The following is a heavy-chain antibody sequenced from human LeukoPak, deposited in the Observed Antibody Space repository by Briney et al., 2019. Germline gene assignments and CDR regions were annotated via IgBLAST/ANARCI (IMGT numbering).Heavy chain of an antibody. J-gene: IGHJ5*02. CDR1: GFTFSSYG. CDR3: AKDPRGSLWFGEGDYNWFDP. V-gene: IGHV3-30*02. CDR2: IRYDGSNK. Sequence: GGSLRLSCAASGFTFSSYGMHWVRQAPGKGLEWVAFIRYDGSNKYYADSVKGRFTISRDNSKNTLYLQMNSLRAEDTAVYYCAKDPRGSLWFGEGDYNWFDPWGQGTLVTVSS. D-gene: IGHD3-10*01.